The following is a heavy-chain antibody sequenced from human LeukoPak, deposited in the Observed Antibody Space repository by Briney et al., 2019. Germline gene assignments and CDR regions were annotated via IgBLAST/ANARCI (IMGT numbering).Heavy chain of an antibody. CDR3: AELGITMIGGV. D-gene: IGHD3-10*02. J-gene: IGHJ6*04. V-gene: IGHV3-48*03. Sequence: TAGSLTLSCAASGFTFSSYEINWVRQAPATGLEWVSYISSSGSTIYYADSVKGRFTISRDNAKNSLYLQMNRLRAEDTAVYYCAELGITMIGGVWGKGTTVTISS. CDR1: GFTFSSYE. CDR2: ISSSGSTI.